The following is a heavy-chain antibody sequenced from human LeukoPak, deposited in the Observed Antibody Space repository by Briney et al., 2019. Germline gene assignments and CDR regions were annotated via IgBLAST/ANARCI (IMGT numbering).Heavy chain of an antibody. V-gene: IGHV4-39*07. Sequence: PSETLSLTCTLSGDSIRGSSVYYWDWIRQPRGKGLEWIGSIYYRGNTYYNPSLKSRVTISMDTYKNQFSMTFKSVTAADTAVYYCARARYQNDNWFDRWGQGTLVTVSS. CDR2: IYYRGNT. J-gene: IGHJ5*02. CDR3: ARARYQNDNWFDR. CDR1: GDSIRGSSVYY. D-gene: IGHD2-15*01.